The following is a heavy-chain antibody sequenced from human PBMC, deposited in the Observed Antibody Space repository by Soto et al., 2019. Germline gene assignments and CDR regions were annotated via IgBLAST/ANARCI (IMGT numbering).Heavy chain of an antibody. CDR3: AKGSWQSPSPFDY. V-gene: IGHV3-23*01. Sequence: EVQLLESGGGLVQPGGSLRLSCAASGFTFSSSAMSWVRQAPGKGLEWVSAISGSGGSTYYADSVKGRFTISRDNSKNTLYLQMNSLRAEDTAVYYCAKGSWQSPSPFDYWGQGTLVTVSS. CDR2: ISGSGGST. J-gene: IGHJ4*02. CDR1: GFTFSSSA.